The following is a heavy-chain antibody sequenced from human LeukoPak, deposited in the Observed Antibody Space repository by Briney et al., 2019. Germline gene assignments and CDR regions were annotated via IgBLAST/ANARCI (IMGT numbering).Heavy chain of an antibody. CDR3: AKDSMVRGVILTGLFDY. J-gene: IGHJ4*02. Sequence: PGGSLRLSCAASGFTFSSYAMSWVRQAPGKGLEWVSAISGSGGSTYYADSVKGRFTISRDNSKNTLYLQMNSLRAEDTAVYYCAKDSMVRGVILTGLFDYWGQGTLVTVSS. CDR2: ISGSGGST. CDR1: GFTFSSYA. D-gene: IGHD3-10*01. V-gene: IGHV3-23*01.